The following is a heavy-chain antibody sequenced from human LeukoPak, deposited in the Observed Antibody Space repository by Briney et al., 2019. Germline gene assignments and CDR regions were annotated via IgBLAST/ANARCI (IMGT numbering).Heavy chain of an antibody. CDR2: ISWDGGST. J-gene: IGHJ4*02. D-gene: IGHD5-18*01. CDR1: GFTFDDYT. CDR3: AKDGPGVSYEVGYYFDY. Sequence: GGSLRLSCAASGFTFDDYTMHWVRQAPGKGLEWVSLISWDGGSTYYADSVKGRFTISRDNSKNSLYLQMNSLRTEDTALYYCAKDGPGVSYEVGYYFDYWGQGTLVTVSS. V-gene: IGHV3-43*01.